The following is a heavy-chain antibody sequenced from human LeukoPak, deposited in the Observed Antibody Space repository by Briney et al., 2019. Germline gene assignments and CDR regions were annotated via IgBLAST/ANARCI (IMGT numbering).Heavy chain of an antibody. J-gene: IGHJ4*02. V-gene: IGHV4-34*01. CDR3: ARDRRFNYYGSGSSPYYFDY. CDR2: INHSGST. D-gene: IGHD3-10*01. Sequence: PSETLSLTCAVYGGSFSGYYWSWIRQPPGKGLEWIGEINHSGSTNYNPSLKSRVTISVDTSKNQFSLKLSSVTAAYTAVYYCARDRRFNYYGSGSSPYYFDYWGQGTLVTVSS. CDR1: GGSFSGYY.